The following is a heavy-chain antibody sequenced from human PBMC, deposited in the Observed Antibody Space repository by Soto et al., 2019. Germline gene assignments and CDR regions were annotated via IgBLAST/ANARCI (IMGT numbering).Heavy chain of an antibody. Sequence: SETLSLTCAVYGGSFSGYYWSWIRQPPGKGLEWIGEINHSGSTNYNPSLKSRVTISVDTSKNQFSLQLNSVTPEDTAVYYCARDLDPKHVPAAMAWLYYYYGMDVWGQGTTVTVSS. CDR2: INHSGST. CDR1: GGSFSGYY. D-gene: IGHD2-2*01. CDR3: ARDLDPKHVPAAMAWLYYYYGMDV. V-gene: IGHV4-34*01. J-gene: IGHJ6*02.